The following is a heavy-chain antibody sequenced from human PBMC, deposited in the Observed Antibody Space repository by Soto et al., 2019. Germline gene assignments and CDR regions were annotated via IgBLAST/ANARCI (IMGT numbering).Heavy chain of an antibody. Sequence: ASVKVSCKASGYAFSSYGISWVRQGPGPGLERRGWISAYNGNTNYAQKIQGRVTMTTDTSTSTAYMELRSLRSDDTAVYYWARDEWELLSGLEYWGQGTLATVPS. D-gene: IGHD1-26*01. V-gene: IGHV1-18*04. CDR3: ARDEWELLSGLEY. CDR1: GYAFSSYG. CDR2: ISAYNGNT. J-gene: IGHJ4*02.